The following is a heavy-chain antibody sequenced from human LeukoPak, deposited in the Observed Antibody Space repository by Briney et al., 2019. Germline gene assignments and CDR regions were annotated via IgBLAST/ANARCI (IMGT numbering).Heavy chain of an antibody. J-gene: IGHJ4*02. D-gene: IGHD4-11*01. Sequence: PSETLSLTCTVSGGSIDSNSWTWIRQPPGKGLEWIGYIYYSGTTNYNPSLKSRVTMSVDMSKNQFSLKLSSVTAADTAVYYCARLSGYFNPTTVRAGPNFDSWGRGTLVTVSS. CDR1: GGSIDSNS. CDR3: ARLSGYFNPTTVRAGPNFDS. CDR2: IYYSGTT. V-gene: IGHV4-59*01.